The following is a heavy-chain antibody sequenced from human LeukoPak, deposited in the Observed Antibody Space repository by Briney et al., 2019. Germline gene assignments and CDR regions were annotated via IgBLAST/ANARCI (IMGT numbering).Heavy chain of an antibody. J-gene: IGHJ4*02. V-gene: IGHV1-18*01. CDR1: GYSFTNYG. D-gene: IGHD6-13*01. Sequence: ASVKVSCTASGYSFTNYGISWVRQAPGQGLECMGWISAYKGNTNYAQRLQGRVTMTTDTSTSTAYMELRSLRSDDTAVYYCARDERDSSSWYGFDYWGQGTLVTVSS. CDR3: ARDERDSSSWYGFDY. CDR2: ISAYKGNT.